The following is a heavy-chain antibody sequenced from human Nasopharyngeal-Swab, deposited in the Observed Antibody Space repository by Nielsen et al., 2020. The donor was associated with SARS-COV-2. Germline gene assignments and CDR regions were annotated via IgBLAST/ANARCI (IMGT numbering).Heavy chain of an antibody. D-gene: IGHD2-8*01. J-gene: IGHJ6*02. CDR2: ISYDGIKK. V-gene: IGHV3-30*18. Sequence: WIRQPPGKGLEWMAVISYDGIKKYYADSEKGRFTLSRDNSKNTLYLQMNSLTTEDTAVYYCAKDHQLIRNYYYYDLDVWGQGTTVTVSS. CDR3: AKDHQLIRNYYYYDLDV.